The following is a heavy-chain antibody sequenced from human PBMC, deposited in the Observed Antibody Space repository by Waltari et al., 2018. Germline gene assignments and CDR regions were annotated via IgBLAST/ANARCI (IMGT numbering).Heavy chain of an antibody. CDR2: IIPVFGTT. Sequence: QVQLVQSGAEVKKPGSSVKISCKASGGTFNSYTINWVRQDPGQGLEWMGGIIPVFGTTKYEQRLQGTITMTADESTSTAYLDLSSLRSDDTAVYYCAREQRSDLFPGALDIWGQGTTVTVSS. V-gene: IGHV1-69*01. CDR1: GGTFNSYT. D-gene: IGHD3-3*01. CDR3: AREQRSDLFPGALDI. J-gene: IGHJ6*02.